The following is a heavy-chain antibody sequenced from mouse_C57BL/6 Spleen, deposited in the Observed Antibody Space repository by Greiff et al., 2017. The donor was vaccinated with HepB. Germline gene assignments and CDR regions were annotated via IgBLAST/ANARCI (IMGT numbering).Heavy chain of an antibody. V-gene: IGHV1-82*01. CDR1: GYAFSSSW. CDR3: ARRRYDSWYFDV. Sequence: QVQLQQSGPELVKPGASVKISCKASGYAFSSSWMNWVKQRPGKGLEWIGRIYPGDGDTNYNGKFKGKATLTADKSSSTAYMQLSSLTSEDSAVYFCARRRYDSWYFDVWGTGTTVTVSS. D-gene: IGHD2-4*01. CDR2: IYPGDGDT. J-gene: IGHJ1*03.